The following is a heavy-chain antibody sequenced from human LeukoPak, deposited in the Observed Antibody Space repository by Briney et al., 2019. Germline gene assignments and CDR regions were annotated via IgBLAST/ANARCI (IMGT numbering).Heavy chain of an antibody. J-gene: IGHJ4*02. CDR3: ATRGNVRYSGSIGALGY. D-gene: IGHD1-26*01. CDR2: IYSGGST. Sequence: GGSLRLSCAASGFTVSSNYMSWVRQAPGKGLEWVSVIYSGGSTYYADSVKGRFTISRDNSKNTLYLQMNSLRAEDTAVYYCATRGNVRYSGSIGALGYWGQGTLVTVSS. V-gene: IGHV3-53*01. CDR1: GFTVSSNY.